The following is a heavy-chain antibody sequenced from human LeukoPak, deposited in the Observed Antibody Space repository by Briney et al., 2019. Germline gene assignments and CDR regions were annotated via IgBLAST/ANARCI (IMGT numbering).Heavy chain of an antibody. CDR2: IHQYGGEK. Sequence: PGGSLRLSCEGSGFTFRSYWMSWVRQAPGKGLEWVANIHQYGGEKYYVDSVRGRFSISRDNAKNSLYLEMNSLRAEDTAVYYCARDTGGYFDYWGQGTLVTVSS. D-gene: IGHD2-8*02. CDR3: ARDTGGYFDY. V-gene: IGHV3-7*01. J-gene: IGHJ4*02. CDR1: GFTFRSYW.